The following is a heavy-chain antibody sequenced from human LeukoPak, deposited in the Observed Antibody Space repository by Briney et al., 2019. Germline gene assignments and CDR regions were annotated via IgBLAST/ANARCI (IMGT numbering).Heavy chain of an antibody. Sequence: GGSLRLSCAASGFTFSSYAMSWVRQAPGKGLEWVSAISGSGGSTYYADSVKGRFTISRDNSKNTLYLQMNSLRAEDTAVYYCAKKRVITTPDAIDWYFDLWGRGTLVTVSS. CDR1: GFTFSSYA. CDR2: ISGSGGST. CDR3: AKKRVITTPDAIDWYFDL. D-gene: IGHD3-10*01. V-gene: IGHV3-23*01. J-gene: IGHJ2*01.